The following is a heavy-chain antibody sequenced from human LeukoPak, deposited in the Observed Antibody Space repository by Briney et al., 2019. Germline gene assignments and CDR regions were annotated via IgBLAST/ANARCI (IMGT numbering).Heavy chain of an antibody. CDR2: INPSGGST. V-gene: IGHV1-46*01. CDR1: GYTFTSYY. J-gene: IGHJ6*02. CDR3: ARALAATITKTYYYYGMDV. D-gene: IGHD2-15*01. Sequence: ASVKVSCKASGYTFTSYYMHWVRQAPGQELEWMGIINPSGGSTSYAQKFQGRVTMTRDTSTSTVYMELSSLRSEDTAVYYCARALAATITKTYYYYGMDVWGQGTTVTVSS.